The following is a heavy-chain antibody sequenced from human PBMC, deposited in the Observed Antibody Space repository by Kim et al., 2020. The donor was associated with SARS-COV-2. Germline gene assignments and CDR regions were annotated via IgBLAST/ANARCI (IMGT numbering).Heavy chain of an antibody. Sequence: ASVKVSCKASGYTFTSYGISWVRQAPGQGLEWMGWTSTYNGNRNYARKLQGRVTMTTDTSTSTAYMELRSLRSDDAAVYYCARDKVLWFGDYYYAMDVWGQGTTVTVSS. CDR3: ARDKVLWFGDYYYAMDV. D-gene: IGHD3-10*01. J-gene: IGHJ6*02. V-gene: IGHV1-18*01. CDR1: GYTFTSYG. CDR2: TSTYNGNR.